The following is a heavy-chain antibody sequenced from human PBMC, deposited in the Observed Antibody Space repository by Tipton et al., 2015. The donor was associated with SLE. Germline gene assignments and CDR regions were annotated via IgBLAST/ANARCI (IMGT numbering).Heavy chain of an antibody. CDR2: IYYSGST. D-gene: IGHD6-19*01. J-gene: IGHJ4*02. Sequence: TLSLTCTVSGGSISSYYWSWIRQPAGKGLEWIGYIYYSGSTNYNPSLKSRVTISVDTSKNQFSLKLSSVTAADTAVYYCARVGSAVAGPAKSPGGFDYWGQGTLVTVSS. CDR1: GGSISSYY. CDR3: ARVGSAVAGPAKSPGGFDY. V-gene: IGHV4-59*01.